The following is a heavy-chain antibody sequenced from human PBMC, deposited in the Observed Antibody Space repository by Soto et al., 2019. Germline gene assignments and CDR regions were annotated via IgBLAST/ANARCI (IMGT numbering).Heavy chain of an antibody. CDR2: MNHKSGNT. D-gene: IGHD1-26*01. CDR1: GYTFTSYD. J-gene: IGHJ4*02. V-gene: IGHV1-8*01. Sequence: QVQLEQSGAEVKKPGASVKVSCKASGYTFTSYDINWVRQATGQGLEWMGWMNHKSGNTGYAQKFKGRVTMTRTTSTSTAYMERISLRSEEPVVYYGAREAHSASSDYWGQGTLVTGSS. CDR3: AREAHSASSDY.